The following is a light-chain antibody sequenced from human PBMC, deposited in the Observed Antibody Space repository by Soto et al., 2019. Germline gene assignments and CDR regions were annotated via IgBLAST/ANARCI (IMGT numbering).Light chain of an antibody. Sequence: DIQMTQSPSTLSASVGDRVTITCRASQSITGWLAWYQQQPGKAPKLLIYDAFSLKSGVPSRFSGSGSGTEFTLTISRLQPDDSATYYCQQYNSYPYTFGQGTKLEIK. CDR2: DAF. J-gene: IGKJ2*01. CDR1: QSITGW. V-gene: IGKV1-5*01. CDR3: QQYNSYPYT.